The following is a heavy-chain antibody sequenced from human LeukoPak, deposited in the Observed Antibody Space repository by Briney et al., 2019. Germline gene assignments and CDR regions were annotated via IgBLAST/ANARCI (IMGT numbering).Heavy chain of an antibody. V-gene: IGHV1-46*01. CDR1: GYSFTSYH. CDR3: ARDRGGNPGALFDY. D-gene: IGHD4-23*01. J-gene: IGHJ4*02. CDR2: FNPSGGST. Sequence: ASVTVSCTASGYSFTSYHMHWVRQAPGQGLEWMGTFNPSGGSTTYAQKFQGRVTMTRDTPTSTVYMELSSLRSEDTAVYYCARDRGGNPGALFDYWGQGTLVTVSS.